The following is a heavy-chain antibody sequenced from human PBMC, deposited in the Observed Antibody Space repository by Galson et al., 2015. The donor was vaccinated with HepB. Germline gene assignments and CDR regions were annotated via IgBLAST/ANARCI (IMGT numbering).Heavy chain of an antibody. CDR1: AFTVITSA. D-gene: IGHD5-12*01. J-gene: IGHJ4*02. Sequence: SVKVSCKASAFTVITSAVQWVRQARGQRLEWIGWIVVGSGNTNYAQKFQERVTITMDMSTSTAYMELSSLRFEDTATYYCATDRDSYDSTFDFWGQGTLVTVSS. V-gene: IGHV1-58*01. CDR3: ATDRDSYDSTFDF. CDR2: IVVGSGNT.